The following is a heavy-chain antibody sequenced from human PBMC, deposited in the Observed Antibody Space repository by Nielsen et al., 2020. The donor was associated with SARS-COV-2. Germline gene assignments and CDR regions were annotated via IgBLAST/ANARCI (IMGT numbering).Heavy chain of an antibody. J-gene: IGHJ4*02. Sequence: SLKISCAASGFTFDDYAMHWVRQAPGKGLEWVSGISWNSGSIGYADSVKGRFTISRDNAKNSLYLQMNSLRAEGTALYYCAKAPNPLAAAGYYYFDYWGQGTLVTVSS. CDR1: GFTFDDYA. CDR3: AKAPNPLAAAGYYYFDY. CDR2: ISWNSGSI. V-gene: IGHV3-9*01. D-gene: IGHD6-13*01.